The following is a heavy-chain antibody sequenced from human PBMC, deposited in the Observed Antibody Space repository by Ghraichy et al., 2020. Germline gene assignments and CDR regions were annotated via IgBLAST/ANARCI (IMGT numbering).Heavy chain of an antibody. Sequence: GGSLRLSCAASGFTFSSYAMSWVRQAPGKGLEWVSAISGSGGSTYYADSVKGRFTISRDNSKNTLYLQMNSLRAEDTAVYYCAKDNPGYSYGYEVYYYYYMDVWGKGTTVTVSS. CDR2: ISGSGGST. J-gene: IGHJ6*03. V-gene: IGHV3-23*01. CDR3: AKDNPGYSYGYEVYYYYYMDV. CDR1: GFTFSSYA. D-gene: IGHD5-18*01.